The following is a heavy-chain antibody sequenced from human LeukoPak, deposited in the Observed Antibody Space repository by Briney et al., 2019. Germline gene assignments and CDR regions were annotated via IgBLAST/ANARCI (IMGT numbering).Heavy chain of an antibody. D-gene: IGHD2-15*01. J-gene: IGHJ4*02. Sequence: SETLSLTCTVSGGSISSGGYYWSWIRQHPGKGLEWIGYIYYSGSTNYNPSLKSRVTISVDTSKNQFSLKLSSVTAADTAVYYCARHHLGRGYYFDYWGQGTLVTVSS. CDR3: ARHHLGRGYYFDY. CDR2: IYYSGST. CDR1: GGSISSGGYY. V-gene: IGHV4-61*08.